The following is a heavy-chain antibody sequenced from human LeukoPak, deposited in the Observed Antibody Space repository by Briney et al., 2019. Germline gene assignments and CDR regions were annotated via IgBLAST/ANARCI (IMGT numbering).Heavy chain of an antibody. D-gene: IGHD2-21*02. V-gene: IGHV3-30*18. J-gene: IGHJ4*02. Sequence: GGSLRLSCAASGFTFSSYGMHWVRQAPGKGLEWVAVISYDGSNKYYADSVKGRFTISRDNVKNSLYLQMNSLIAEDMAVYYCAKERGPYCGGDCYSGLDHWGQGTLVTVSS. CDR1: GFTFSSYG. CDR3: AKERGPYCGGDCYSGLDH. CDR2: ISYDGSNK.